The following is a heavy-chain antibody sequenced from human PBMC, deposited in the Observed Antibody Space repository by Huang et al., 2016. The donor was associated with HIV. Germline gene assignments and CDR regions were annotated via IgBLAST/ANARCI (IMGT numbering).Heavy chain of an antibody. V-gene: IGHV3-30*09. J-gene: IGHJ3*02. CDR2: ISNDGSNN. D-gene: IGHD5-18*01. CDR1: GFPFNNHA. CDR3: ARAKDTWDAYDI. Sequence: QVQLVESGGGVVQPGRSLRLSCAASGFPFNNHARHWVRQAPGKGLDWVAVISNDGSNNYYADSGKGRFAISRDSSKSTLFLHMTSLRTEDTAVYYCARAKDTWDAYDIWGQGTMVIVSS.